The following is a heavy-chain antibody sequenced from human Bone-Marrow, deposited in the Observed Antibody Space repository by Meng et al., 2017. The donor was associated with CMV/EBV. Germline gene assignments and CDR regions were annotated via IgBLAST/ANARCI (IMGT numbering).Heavy chain of an antibody. V-gene: IGHV3-48*03. CDR3: ASWTGYCSSTSCYYDAFDI. CDR2: ISSSGSTI. J-gene: IGHJ3*02. D-gene: IGHD2-2*01. Sequence: GGSLRLSCAASGFTFSSYEMNWVRQAPGKGLEWVSYISSSGSTIYYADSVKGRFTISRDNAKNSLYLQMNSLRAEDTAVYYCASWTGYCSSTSCYYDAFDIWGQGKMVNVAS. CDR1: GFTFSSYE.